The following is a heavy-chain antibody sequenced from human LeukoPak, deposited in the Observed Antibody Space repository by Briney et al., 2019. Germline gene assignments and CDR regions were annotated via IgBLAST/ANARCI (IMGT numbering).Heavy chain of an antibody. D-gene: IGHD5-12*01. CDR2: ISGGGAVT. J-gene: IGHJ4*02. CDR1: GFTFSSYA. Sequence: PGVSLRLSCAASGFTFSSYAMSWVRLAPGKGLEWVSSISGGGAVTYYADSVKGRFTISRDNSKNTVYLQMNSLRAEDTAVYYCAKEPRVATIEIFDYWGQGTLVTVSS. CDR3: AKEPRVATIEIFDY. V-gene: IGHV3-23*01.